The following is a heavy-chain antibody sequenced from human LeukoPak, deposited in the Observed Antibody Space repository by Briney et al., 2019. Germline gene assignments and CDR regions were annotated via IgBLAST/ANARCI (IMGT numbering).Heavy chain of an antibody. V-gene: IGHV3-15*07. D-gene: IGHD4-17*01. CDR2: IKSKTDGGTT. Sequence: PGGSLRLSCAASGFTFSNAWMNWVRQAPGKGLEWVGRIKSKTDGGTTDYAAPVKGRFTISRDDSKNTLYLQMNSLKTEDTAVYYRTALPLHDYGDYYFDYWGQGTLVTVSS. J-gene: IGHJ4*02. CDR3: TALPLHDYGDYYFDY. CDR1: GFTFSNAW.